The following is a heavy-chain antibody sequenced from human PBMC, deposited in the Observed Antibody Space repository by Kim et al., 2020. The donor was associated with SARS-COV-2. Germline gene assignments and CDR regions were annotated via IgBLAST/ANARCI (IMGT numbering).Heavy chain of an antibody. CDR3: ARGSGWAFDY. Sequence: TEYSQKFRGRCTITRDTTASTAYMELRSLGSEDTAVYYCARGSGWAFDYWGQGTLVTVAS. D-gene: IGHD6-19*01. V-gene: IGHV1-3*01. J-gene: IGHJ4*02. CDR2: T.